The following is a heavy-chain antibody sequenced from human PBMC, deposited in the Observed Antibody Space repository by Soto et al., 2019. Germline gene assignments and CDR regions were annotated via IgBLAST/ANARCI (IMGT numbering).Heavy chain of an antibody. CDR1: GFIFSTYS. Sequence: GGSLRLSCAASGFIFSTYSFNWVRQAPGKGLEWVSSISSSSSHIYYADSVKGRFTISRDNAKNSLYLQMNSLRAEDTAVYYCAREGHGYYNYWGQGTLVTVSS. CDR2: ISSSSSHI. D-gene: IGHD3-3*01. CDR3: AREGHGYYNY. V-gene: IGHV3-21*01. J-gene: IGHJ4*02.